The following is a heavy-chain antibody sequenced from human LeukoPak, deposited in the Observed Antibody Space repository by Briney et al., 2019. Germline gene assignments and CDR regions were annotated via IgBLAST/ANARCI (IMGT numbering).Heavy chain of an antibody. CDR3: ARDFRDGGYMDV. CDR1: GCSLSSGDYH. D-gene: IGHD4-23*01. V-gene: IGHV4-30-4*08. CDR2: IYYSVST. Sequence: PSQTLSLTCTVSGCSLSSGDYHWSWIRPPPGKGLEWFVYIYYSVSTYYNPSLKSRVTISVDTSKNQFSLKLSSVTAADTAVYYCARDFRDGGYMDVWGKGTTVTVSS. J-gene: IGHJ6*03.